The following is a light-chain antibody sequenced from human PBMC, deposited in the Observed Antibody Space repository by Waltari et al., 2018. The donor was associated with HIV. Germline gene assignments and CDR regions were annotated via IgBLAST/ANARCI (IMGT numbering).Light chain of an antibody. Sequence: QSALTQPASVSGSPGQSITISCTGTSSDVGRYNYVSWYQQHPGKAPKLMISEVSNRPSGVSNRFSGSKSGNTASLTISGLQAEDEADYYCSSYTTSASLLYVFGTGTRVTVL. V-gene: IGLV2-14*01. CDR1: SSDVGRYNY. CDR2: EVS. CDR3: SSYTTSASLLYV. J-gene: IGLJ1*01.